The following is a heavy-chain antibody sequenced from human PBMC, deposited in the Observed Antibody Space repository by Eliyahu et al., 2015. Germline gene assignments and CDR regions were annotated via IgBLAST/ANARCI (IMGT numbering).Heavy chain of an antibody. CDR3: ARDGNYSGSSYEY. J-gene: IGHJ4*02. Sequence: EVKKPGSSVKVSCKASGGTFSSYAXSWVRQAPGQGLEWMGGIIXIFGTTNXAQKFQGRXTITADXPTSTAYMELSXXRSEDTAVYYCARDGNYSGSSYEYWGQGTLVTVSP. D-gene: IGHD3-10*01. CDR1: GGTFSSYA. CDR2: IIXIFGTT. V-gene: IGHV1-69*01.